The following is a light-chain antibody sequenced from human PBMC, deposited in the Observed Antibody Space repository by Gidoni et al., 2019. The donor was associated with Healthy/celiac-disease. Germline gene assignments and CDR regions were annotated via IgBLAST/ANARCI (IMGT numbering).Light chain of an antibody. J-gene: IGLJ2*01. CDR3: QAWDSSTSVV. CDR2: QDS. Sequence: SYELTQPPSVSVSPGQTASIPCSGDKLGDKSACWYQQKPGQSPVLVIYQDSKRPSGIPERFSGSTSGNTATLTISGTQAMDEADYYCQAWDSSTSVVFGGGTKLTVL. V-gene: IGLV3-1*01. CDR1: KLGDKS.